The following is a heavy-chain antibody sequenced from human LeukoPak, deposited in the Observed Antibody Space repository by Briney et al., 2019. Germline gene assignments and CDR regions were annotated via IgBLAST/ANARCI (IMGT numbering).Heavy chain of an antibody. CDR1: GFTFSSYG. J-gene: IGHJ5*02. CDR3: ARGKDIVVANWFDP. D-gene: IGHD2-2*01. Sequence: GGSLRLSCAASGFTFSSYGMHWVRQAPGKGLEWVAFIRYDGSNKYYADSVKGRFTISRDNSKNTLYLQMNSLRAEDTAVYYCARGKDIVVANWFDPWGQGTLVTVSS. V-gene: IGHV3-30*02. CDR2: IRYDGSNK.